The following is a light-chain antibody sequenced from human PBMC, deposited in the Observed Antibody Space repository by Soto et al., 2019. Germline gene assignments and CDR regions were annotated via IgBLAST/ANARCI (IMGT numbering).Light chain of an antibody. CDR2: GAS. CDR3: QHYNNWPIT. Sequence: EIVITQSPATLSVSPGESVTLSRRASQSVASNLAWYQQRPGQAPGLLIFGASTRAPGIPGRFSGSGSGTDFTLTISSLQSEDFAVYHCQHYNNWPITFGQGTRLEIK. V-gene: IGKV3-15*01. CDR1: QSVASN. J-gene: IGKJ5*01.